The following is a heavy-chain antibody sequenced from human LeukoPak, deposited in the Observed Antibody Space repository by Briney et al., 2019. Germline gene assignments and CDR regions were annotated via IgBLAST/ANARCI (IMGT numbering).Heavy chain of an antibody. CDR3: ARKGYYYDSSGYLYYFDY. CDR2: IKQDGSEK. D-gene: IGHD3-22*01. V-gene: IGHV3-7*01. J-gene: IGHJ4*02. Sequence: GGSLRLSCAASGFTFSSYWMSWVRQAPGKGLEWVANIKQDGSEKYYVDSVKGRFTISRDNAQNSLYLQMNSLRDEDTAVYYCARKGYYYDSSGYLYYFDYWGQGTLVTVSS. CDR1: GFTFSSYW.